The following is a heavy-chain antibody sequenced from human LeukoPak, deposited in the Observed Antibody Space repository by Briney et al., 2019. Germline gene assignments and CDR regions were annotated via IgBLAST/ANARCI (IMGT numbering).Heavy chain of an antibody. Sequence: SETLSLTCTVSGGSISSYYRSWIRQPAGKGLEWIGRIYTSGSTNYNPSLKSRVTMSVDTSKNQFSLKLSSVTAADTAVYYCARAARLTGTTSYYYGMDVWGQGTTVTVSS. D-gene: IGHD1-7*01. V-gene: IGHV4-4*07. CDR2: IYTSGST. CDR3: ARAARLTGTTSYYYGMDV. CDR1: GGSISSYY. J-gene: IGHJ6*02.